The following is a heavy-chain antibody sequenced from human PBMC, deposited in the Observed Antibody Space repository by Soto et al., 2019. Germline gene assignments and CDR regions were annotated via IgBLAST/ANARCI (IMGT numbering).Heavy chain of an antibody. V-gene: IGHV3-33*01. D-gene: IGHD3-10*01. J-gene: IGHJ6*02. CDR2: IWYDGSNK. CDR1: GFTFSSYG. Sequence: QVQLVESGGGVVQPGRSLRLSCAASGFTFSSYGMHWVRQAPGKGLEWVAVIWYDGSNKYYADSVKGRFTISRDNSKNTLYLQMNSLRAEDTAVCYCARDTARDKVRIYYGMDVWGQGTTVTVSS. CDR3: ARDTARDKVRIYYGMDV.